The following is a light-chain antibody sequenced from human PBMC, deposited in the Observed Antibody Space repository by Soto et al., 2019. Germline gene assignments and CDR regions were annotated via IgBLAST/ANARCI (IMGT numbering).Light chain of an antibody. CDR2: DAS. J-gene: IGKJ2*01. CDR3: QQRSNWPPMYT. V-gene: IGKV3-11*01. Sequence: EIVLTQSPATLSLSPGERATLSCRASQSVSSYLAWYQQKPGQAPRLLLYDASNRATAIPARFSGSGSGPDFTLTISSLEPEDFAVYYCQQRSNWPPMYTFGQGTKLEIK. CDR1: QSVSSY.